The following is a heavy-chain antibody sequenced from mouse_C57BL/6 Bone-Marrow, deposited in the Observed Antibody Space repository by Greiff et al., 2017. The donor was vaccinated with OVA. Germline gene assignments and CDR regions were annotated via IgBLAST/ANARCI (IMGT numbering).Heavy chain of an antibody. V-gene: IGHV5-17*01. CDR3: ARRGWFYAMDY. CDR1: GFTFSDYG. J-gene: IGHJ4*01. Sequence: EVKLMESGGGLVKPGGSLKLSCAASGFTFSDYGMHWVRQAPEKGLEWVAYISSGSSNIYYADTVKGRFTISRDNTKNTLSVKMTSLRSEDTSMYYCARRGWFYAMDYWGQGTSVTVSS. CDR2: ISSGSSNI. D-gene: IGHD2-2*01.